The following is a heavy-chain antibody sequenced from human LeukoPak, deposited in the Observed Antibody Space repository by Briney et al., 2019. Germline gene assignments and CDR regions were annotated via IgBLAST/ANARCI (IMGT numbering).Heavy chain of an antibody. Sequence: GGALRLSCAASGFPFSSYAMSWVRQAPGKGLEWGSAISGGGGSAFYADSVKGRFTISRDNSKYTLFLQMNSLRAEDTVVYYCARDPNGDYIGAFDMWGPGTMVTVSS. CDR2: ISGGGGSA. D-gene: IGHD4-17*01. CDR1: GFPFSSYA. CDR3: ARDPNGDYIGAFDM. J-gene: IGHJ3*02. V-gene: IGHV3-23*01.